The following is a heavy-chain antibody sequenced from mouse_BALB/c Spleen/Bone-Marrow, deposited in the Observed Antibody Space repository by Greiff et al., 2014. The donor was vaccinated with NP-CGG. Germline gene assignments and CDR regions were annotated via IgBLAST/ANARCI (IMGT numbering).Heavy chain of an antibody. CDR2: IWSGGST. J-gene: IGHJ3*01. V-gene: IGHV2-2*02. D-gene: IGHD2-3*01. Sequence: QVQLKESGPGLVQPSQSLSITCTVSGFSLTSYGVHWVRQSPGKGLEWLGVIWSGGSTDYNAAFISRLSISKDNSKSQVFFKKNSLQANDTAIYYCATDGYYVRFAYWGQGTLVTVSA. CDR1: GFSLTSYG. CDR3: ATDGYYVRFAY.